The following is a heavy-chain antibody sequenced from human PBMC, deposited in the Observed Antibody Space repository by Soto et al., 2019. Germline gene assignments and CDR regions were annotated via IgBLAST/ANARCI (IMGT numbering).Heavy chain of an antibody. CDR3: ASRDPGTSVDY. CDR2: IYRTGST. Sequence: SETLSLTCAVSGGSFTSNNWWTWVRQPPGQGLEWIGEIYRTGSTNYNQSLKSRVTISLDKSGNQFSLKVTSLTAADTAVYYCASRDPGTSVDYWGQGTLVTVSS. D-gene: IGHD1-7*01. J-gene: IGHJ4*02. CDR1: GGSFTSNNW. V-gene: IGHV4-4*02.